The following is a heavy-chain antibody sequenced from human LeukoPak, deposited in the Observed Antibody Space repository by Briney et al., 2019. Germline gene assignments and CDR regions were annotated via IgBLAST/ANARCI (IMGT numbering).Heavy chain of an antibody. Sequence: SETLSLTCTASGGSISSGDSYWSWIRRPPGKGLEWIGYIYYSGSTYYNPSLKSRVTISVDTSKNQFSLKLSSVTAADTAVYYCARSTYYYDSSGYIADYWGQGTLVTVSS. V-gene: IGHV4-30-4*01. D-gene: IGHD3-22*01. CDR3: ARSTYYYDSSGYIADY. J-gene: IGHJ4*02. CDR2: IYYSGST. CDR1: GGSISSGDSY.